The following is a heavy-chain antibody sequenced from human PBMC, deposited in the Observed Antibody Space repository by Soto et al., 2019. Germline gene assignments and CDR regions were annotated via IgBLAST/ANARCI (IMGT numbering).Heavy chain of an antibody. CDR3: ARDSDAFDI. CDR1: GFTFSSYG. Sequence: QVQLVESGGDVVQPGRSLRLSCAASGFTFSSYGMHWVRPAPGKGLEWVAVIWYDGSNKYYADSVKGRFTISRDNSKNTLYLQMNSLRAEDTAVYYCARDSDAFDICGQGTMVTVSS. CDR2: IWYDGSNK. J-gene: IGHJ3*02. V-gene: IGHV3-33*01.